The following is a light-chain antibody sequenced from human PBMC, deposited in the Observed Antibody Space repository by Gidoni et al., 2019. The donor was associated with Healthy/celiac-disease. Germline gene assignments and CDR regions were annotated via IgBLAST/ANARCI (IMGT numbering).Light chain of an antibody. CDR3: QQSYSTPPYT. J-gene: IGKJ2*01. Sequence: DIQMTQSPSSLSASVGDRVTITCRASQSISSYLNWYQQKPGKAPKLLIYAASSLQSGVPSRFGVSGSATDFTLTISSLQPEEFATFYCQQSYSTPPYTFGQGTKLEIK. V-gene: IGKV1-39*01. CDR2: AAS. CDR1: QSISSY.